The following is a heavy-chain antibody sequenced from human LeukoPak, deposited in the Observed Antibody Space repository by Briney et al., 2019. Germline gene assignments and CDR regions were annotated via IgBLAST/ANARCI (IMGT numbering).Heavy chain of an antibody. CDR1: GFTFSTNA. D-gene: IGHD3-10*01. CDR3: TTDSRGWFGELLG. V-gene: IGHV3-15*01. CDR2: IKSKTDGGTT. Sequence: GSLRLSCLTSGFTFSTNAMSWVRQAPGKGLEWVGRIKSKTDGGTTDYAAPVKGRFTISRDDSKNTLYLQMNSLKTEDTAMYYCTTDSRGWFGELLGWGQGTLVTVSS. J-gene: IGHJ4*02.